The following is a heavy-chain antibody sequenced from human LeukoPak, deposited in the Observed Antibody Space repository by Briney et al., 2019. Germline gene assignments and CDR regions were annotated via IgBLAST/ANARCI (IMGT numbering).Heavy chain of an antibody. V-gene: IGHV1-69*06. D-gene: IGHD3-22*01. CDR3: ATALIGSGYYYDFDY. J-gene: IGHJ4*02. CDR2: IIPIFGTA. CDR1: GGTFSSYA. Sequence: SVKVSCKASGGTFSSYAISWVRQAPGQGLEWMGGIIPIFGTANYAQKFQGRVTMTEDTSTDTAYMELSSLRSEDTAVYYCATALIGSGYYYDFDYWGQGTLVTVSS.